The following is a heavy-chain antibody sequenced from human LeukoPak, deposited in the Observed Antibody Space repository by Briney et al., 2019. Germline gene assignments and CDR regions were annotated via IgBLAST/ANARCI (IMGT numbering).Heavy chain of an antibody. CDR3: ARAAYSGSYHSDY. V-gene: IGHV4-59*01. Sequence: PSETLSLTCTVSGGSISNFYWSWIRQPPGKALEWIGYIYYSGSTNYNPSLKSRVTISVDTSKNQFSLKLSSVTAADTAVYYCARAAYSGSYHSDYWGQGTLVTVSS. J-gene: IGHJ4*02. CDR1: GGSISNFY. D-gene: IGHD1-26*01. CDR2: IYYSGST.